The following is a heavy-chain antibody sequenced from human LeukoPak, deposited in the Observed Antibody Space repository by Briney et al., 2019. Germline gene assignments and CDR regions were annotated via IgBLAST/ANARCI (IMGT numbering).Heavy chain of an antibody. CDR1: GGSFSGYY. CDR3: ARVPEGYSDY. D-gene: IGHD5-24*01. CDR2: INHSGST. V-gene: IGHV4-34*01. J-gene: IGHJ4*02. Sequence: PSETLSLTCAVYGGSFSGYYWSWIRQPPGKGLEWIGEINHSGSTNYNPSLKSRVTISVDTSKNQFSLRLSSVTAADTAVYYCARVPEGYSDYWGQGTLVTVSS.